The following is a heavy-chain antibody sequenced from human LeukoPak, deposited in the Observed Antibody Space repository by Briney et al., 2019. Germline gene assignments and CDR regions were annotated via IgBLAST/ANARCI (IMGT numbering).Heavy chain of an antibody. J-gene: IGHJ4*02. CDR1: GGTFSSYA. CDR2: IIPTFGTA. Sequence: SVKVSCKASGGTFSSYAISWLRQAPGQGLEWMGGIIPTFGTANYAQKFQGRVTITTDESTSTAYMELSSLRSEDTAVHYCARSRSPGDFDHWGQGTLVTVSS. D-gene: IGHD1-26*01. V-gene: IGHV1-69*05. CDR3: ARSRSPGDFDH.